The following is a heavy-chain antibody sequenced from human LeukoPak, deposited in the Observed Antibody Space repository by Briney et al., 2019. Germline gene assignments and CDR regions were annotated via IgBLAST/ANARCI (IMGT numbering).Heavy chain of an antibody. CDR1: GGSIINYY. D-gene: IGHD4-17*01. CDR3: ARDLVTVTKGFDI. Sequence: SETLSLTCTVSGGSIINYYWSWIRQPPGKGLEWIGYISYIGSTNYNPSLKSRVTISIDTSKNQFSLKLSSVTAADTAVYYSARDLVTVTKGFDIWGQGTMVSVSS. CDR2: ISYIGST. J-gene: IGHJ3*02. V-gene: IGHV4-59*01.